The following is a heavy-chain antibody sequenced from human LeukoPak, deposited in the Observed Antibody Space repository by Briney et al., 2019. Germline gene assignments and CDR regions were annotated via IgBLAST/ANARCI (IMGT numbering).Heavy chain of an antibody. CDR3: ARHDDTAMATYYFDY. D-gene: IGHD5-18*01. CDR2: IYYSGST. V-gene: IGHV4-34*01. Sequence: SETLSLTCAVYGGSFSGYYWSWIRQPPGKGLEWIGSIYYSGSTYYNPSLKSRVTISVDTSKNQFSLKLSSVTAADTAVYYCARHDDTAMATYYFDYWGQGTLVTVSS. J-gene: IGHJ4*02. CDR1: GGSFSGYY.